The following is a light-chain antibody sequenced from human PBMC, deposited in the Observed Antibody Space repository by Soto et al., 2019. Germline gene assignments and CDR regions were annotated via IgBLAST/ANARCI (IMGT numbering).Light chain of an antibody. V-gene: IGKV3-15*01. CDR1: QSVGSSH. Sequence: EIVLTQSPGTLSLSPGERATLSCRASQSVGSSHLAWYQQKPGQAPSLLMYGASTRASGVPARFSGSGSGTEFTLTISSLQSEDFAVYYCQQYNNWLRTFGHGTKVDIK. CDR3: QQYNNWLRT. J-gene: IGKJ1*01. CDR2: GAS.